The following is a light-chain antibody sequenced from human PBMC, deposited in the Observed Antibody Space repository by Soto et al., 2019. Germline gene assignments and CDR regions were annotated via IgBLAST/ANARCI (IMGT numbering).Light chain of an antibody. CDR1: QSVSSSF. J-gene: IGKJ1*01. CDR3: QQYGSSRT. CDR2: GAS. V-gene: IGKV3-20*01. Sequence: SVFTLSPSTPSLSPGERATLTCRASQSVSSSFLAWYQQKPGQAPRLLMYGASSRATGIPDRFSGSGSGTDFTLTISRLEPEDFAVYYCQQYGSSRTFGQGTKVDNK.